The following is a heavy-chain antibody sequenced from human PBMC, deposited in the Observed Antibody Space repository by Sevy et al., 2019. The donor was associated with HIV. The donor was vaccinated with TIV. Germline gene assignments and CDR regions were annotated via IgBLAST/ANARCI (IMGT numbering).Heavy chain of an antibody. CDR3: VKDRCSAAGCPREYFEH. D-gene: IGHD2-15*01. CDR2: VNFDGNEK. V-gene: IGHV3-30*02. CDR1: GFSFSTFG. J-gene: IGHJ4*02. Sequence: QLGGSLRLSCAASGFSFSTFGMHWVRQPLGKGLEWVAFVNFDGNEKWYADSGKGRLTISRDNSKSTVFLQMDSLRIEDTALYYCVKDRCSAAGCPREYFEHWGQGTLVTVSS.